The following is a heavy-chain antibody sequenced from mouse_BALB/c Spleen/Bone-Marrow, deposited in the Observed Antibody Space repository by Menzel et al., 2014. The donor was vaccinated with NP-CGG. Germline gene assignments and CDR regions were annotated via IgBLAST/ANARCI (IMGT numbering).Heavy chain of an antibody. J-gene: IGHJ2*01. CDR3: ARYYYGFYFDY. D-gene: IGHD1-1*01. CDR1: GFNIKDTY. V-gene: IGHV14-3*02. CDR2: IDPANGNT. Sequence: VQLQQSGAELVKPGASVKLSCTASGFNIKDTYMHWVKQRPERGLEWIGRIDPANGNTKYDPKFQGKATITADTSSNTAYLQLSSLTSEDTAVYYCARYYYGFYFDYWGQGTTLTVSS.